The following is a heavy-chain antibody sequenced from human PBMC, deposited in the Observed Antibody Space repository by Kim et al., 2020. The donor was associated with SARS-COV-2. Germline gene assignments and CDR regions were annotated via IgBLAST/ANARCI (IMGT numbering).Heavy chain of an antibody. CDR2: IYYSGTT. D-gene: IGHD6-13*01. V-gene: IGHV4-59*13. Sequence: SETLSLTCTVSGASITTYFWSWVRQPPGKGLEWIGYIYYSGTTKYNPSLQSRVTISVDMSKNQFSLKLSSVTAADTAVYYCARGRSSYLWGQGTLDTVSS. CDR3: ARGRSSYL. J-gene: IGHJ5*02. CDR1: GASITTYF.